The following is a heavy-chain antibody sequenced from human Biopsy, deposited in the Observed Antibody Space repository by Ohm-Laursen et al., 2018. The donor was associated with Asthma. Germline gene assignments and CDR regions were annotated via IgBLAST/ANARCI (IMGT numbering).Heavy chain of an antibody. D-gene: IGHD6-19*01. V-gene: IGHV1-69*13. CDR3: VRCQVGYSSGWSLLLKKIYYSGMDV. Sequence: SVKVSCKAPGGTFSNFAISWVRQAPGQGLEWLGGIKTVFGKTNYAQKFQGRVTITADESTSTAYMEVTSLRSEDTAIYYCVRCQVGYSSGWSLLLKKIYYSGMDVWGQGTAVTVSS. CDR1: GGTFSNFA. CDR2: IKTVFGKT. J-gene: IGHJ6*02.